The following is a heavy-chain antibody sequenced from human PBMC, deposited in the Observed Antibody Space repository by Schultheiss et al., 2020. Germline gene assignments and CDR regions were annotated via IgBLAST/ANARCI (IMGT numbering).Heavy chain of an antibody. V-gene: IGHV3-74*01. J-gene: IGHJ4*02. CDR2: INSDGSST. CDR1: GFTFSSYW. CDR3: AKNPPLMDNESSGYYDN. D-gene: IGHD3-22*01. Sequence: GESLKISCAASGFTFSSYWMHWVRQAPGKGLAWVSRINSDGSSTSYADSVKGRFTISRDTAKNTLYLQMNSLRTDDTAVYYCAKNPPLMDNESSGYYDNWGQGTLVTVSS.